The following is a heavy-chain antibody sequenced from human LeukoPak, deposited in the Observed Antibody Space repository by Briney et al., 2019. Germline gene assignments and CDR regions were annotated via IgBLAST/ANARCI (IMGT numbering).Heavy chain of an antibody. Sequence: PGGSLRLSCAASGFTFSSYAMSWVRQASGKGLEWVSAISGSGGSTYYADSVKGRFTISRDNSKNTLFLQMNSLRAEDTAVYYCARTSSWYLFHAFEIWGQGTMVTVSS. V-gene: IGHV3-23*01. CDR1: GFTFSSYA. D-gene: IGHD6-13*01. J-gene: IGHJ3*02. CDR2: ISGSGGST. CDR3: ARTSSWYLFHAFEI.